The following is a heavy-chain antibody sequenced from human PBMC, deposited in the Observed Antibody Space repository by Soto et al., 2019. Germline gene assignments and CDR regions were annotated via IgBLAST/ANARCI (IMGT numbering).Heavy chain of an antibody. D-gene: IGHD3-22*01. V-gene: IGHV1-3*04. CDR2: INTGNGNT. CDR3: ARPKDYDDCLDL. Sequence: GASVKVSCTASGYAFTRFTIHWVRQAPGQRLEWMGSINTGNGNTRFLQKFQGRVTFTRDTSANTAYMELSSLISEDTAVYYCARPKDYDDCLDLWGQGTLVTVSS. J-gene: IGHJ4*02. CDR1: GYAFTRFT.